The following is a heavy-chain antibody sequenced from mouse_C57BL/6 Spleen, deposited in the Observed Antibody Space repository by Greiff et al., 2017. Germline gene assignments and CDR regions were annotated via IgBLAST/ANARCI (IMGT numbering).Heavy chain of an antibody. CDR2: IDPSDSYT. Sequence: VQLQQPGAELVMPGASVKLSCKASGYSFTSYWMHWVKQRPGPGLEWIGEIDPSDSYTTYNQKFKGKSTLTVDKSSSTADMQLSSLTSEDSAVYYGARGHYGPWGFAYWGQGTLVTVSA. J-gene: IGHJ3*01. V-gene: IGHV1-69*01. D-gene: IGHD1-2*01. CDR3: ARGHYGPWGFAY. CDR1: GYSFTSYW.